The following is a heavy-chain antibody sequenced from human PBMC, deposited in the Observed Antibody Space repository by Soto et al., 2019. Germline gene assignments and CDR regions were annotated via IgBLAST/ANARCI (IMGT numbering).Heavy chain of an antibody. Sequence: PGGSLRLSCAASGLTLSNYAMSWVRQAPGKGLEWVSGISGSGGSTYYAASVKGRFTIVRDNSKNTMSLEMNSLRVEDTAVYYCAKVPASSLTASRPFDQRGQGTLVTVSS. CDR2: ISGSGGST. CDR3: AKVPASSLTASRPFDQ. CDR1: GLTLSNYA. D-gene: IGHD5-18*01. J-gene: IGHJ4*02. V-gene: IGHV3-23*01.